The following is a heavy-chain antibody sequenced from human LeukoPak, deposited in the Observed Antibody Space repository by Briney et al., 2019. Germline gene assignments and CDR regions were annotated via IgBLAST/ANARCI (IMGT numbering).Heavy chain of an antibody. V-gene: IGHV4-4*07. CDR1: GGSISSYY. J-gene: IGHJ3*02. CDR2: IFTSGST. D-gene: IGHD3-22*01. Sequence: SETLSLTCTVSGGSISSYYWSCTRQPAGRGLEWIGRIFTSGSTNYTPSLKSRVTMSVDTSKNQFSLKLSSVTAADTAVCYCARDGYDSSGWLSDAFDIWGQGTMVTVSS. CDR3: ARDGYDSSGWLSDAFDI.